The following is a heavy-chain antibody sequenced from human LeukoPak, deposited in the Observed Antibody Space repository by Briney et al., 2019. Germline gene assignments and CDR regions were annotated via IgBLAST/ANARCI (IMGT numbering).Heavy chain of an antibody. CDR3: TRVTGPARLSPLKRTTVNTNWFDP. CDR1: GYTFTSYG. Sequence: ASLKVSCKASGYTFTSYGISCVRQAPGQGLEWMGWISAYNGNTNYAQKLQGRVTMTTDTSTSTAYMELRSLRSDDTAVYYCTRVTGPARLSPLKRTTVNTNWFDPWGQGTLVTVSS. D-gene: IGHD4-17*01. V-gene: IGHV1-18*01. J-gene: IGHJ5*02. CDR2: ISAYNGNT.